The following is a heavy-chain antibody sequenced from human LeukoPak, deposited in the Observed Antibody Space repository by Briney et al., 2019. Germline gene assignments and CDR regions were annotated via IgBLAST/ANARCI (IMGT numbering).Heavy chain of an antibody. D-gene: IGHD2-8*01. Sequence: PSETLSLTCTVSGGSISSGDYYWSWIRRPPGKGLEWIGYIYYSGSTYYNPSLKSRVTISVDTSKNQFSLKLSSVTAADTAVYYCARWCMADYYYGMDVWGQGTTVTVSS. CDR1: GGSISSGDYY. CDR2: IYYSGST. CDR3: ARWCMADYYYGMDV. V-gene: IGHV4-30-4*01. J-gene: IGHJ6*02.